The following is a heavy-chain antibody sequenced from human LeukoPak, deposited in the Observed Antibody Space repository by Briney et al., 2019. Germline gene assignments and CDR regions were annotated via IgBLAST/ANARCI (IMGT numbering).Heavy chain of an antibody. CDR3: TMDTFGLRDH. CDR2: IAPDGGRT. CDR1: GFTVNAYW. Sequence: GGSLRLSCVVSGFTVNAYWMHWVRQAPGGGLVWVSRIAPDGGRTDYADSVKGRFTISSDYAKNKVYLQLNSLRPEDTALYHCTMDTFGLRDHWGQGALVTVSS. J-gene: IGHJ4*02. V-gene: IGHV3-74*01. D-gene: IGHD5-18*01.